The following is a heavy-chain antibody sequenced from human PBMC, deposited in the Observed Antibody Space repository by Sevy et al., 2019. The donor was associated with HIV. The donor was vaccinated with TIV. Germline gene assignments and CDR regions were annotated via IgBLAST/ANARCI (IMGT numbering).Heavy chain of an antibody. CDR3: AGGRQLFDY. D-gene: IGHD6-13*01. V-gene: IGHV3-11*01. Sequence: GGSLRLSCAASGFTVSDYYMSWIRQAPGKGLEWVSYISSRGTTIYYADSVKGRFTISRDNDKTSLYLEMNSLGAGDTAVYYCAGGRQLFDYWGQGTQVTVSS. CDR2: ISSRGTTI. CDR1: GFTVSDYY. J-gene: IGHJ4*02.